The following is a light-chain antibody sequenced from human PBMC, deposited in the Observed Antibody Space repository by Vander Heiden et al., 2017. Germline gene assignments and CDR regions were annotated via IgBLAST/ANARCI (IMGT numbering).Light chain of an antibody. J-gene: IGKJ1*01. V-gene: IGKV3-20*01. Sequence: LVLTPSPGTLSLSPGERATLSCKASETVENNYVAWYQQKPGRVPRVLLYGASSRVPGIPGRFSGSGSGTDFTLTISRLEPEDFAVYYCQHYSASPWTFGQGTKVEIK. CDR2: GAS. CDR1: ETVENNY. CDR3: QHYSASPWT.